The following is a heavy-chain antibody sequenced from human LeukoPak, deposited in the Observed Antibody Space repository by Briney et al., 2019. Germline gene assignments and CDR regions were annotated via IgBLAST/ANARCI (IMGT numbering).Heavy chain of an antibody. CDR3: ARDHPRYCSGGSCYSNWFDP. V-gene: IGHV1-18*01. CDR2: ISAYNGNT. J-gene: IGHJ5*02. CDR1: GYTFTSYG. D-gene: IGHD2-15*01. Sequence: ASVKVSCKASGYTFTSYGISWVRQAPGQGLEWMGWISAYNGNTNYAQKLQGRVTMTTDTSTSTAYMELRSLRSDDTAVYYCARDHPRYCSGGSCYSNWFDPWGQGTLVTVSS.